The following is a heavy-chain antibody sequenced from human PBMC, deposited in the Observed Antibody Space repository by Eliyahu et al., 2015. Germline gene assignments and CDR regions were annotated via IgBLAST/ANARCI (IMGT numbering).Heavy chain of an antibody. V-gene: IGHV4-34*01. Sequence: QVQLQQWGAGLLKPSETLSLTCAVYGGSFXGYYWSWIRQPPGKGLEWIGEINHSGSTNYNPSLKSRVTISVDTSKNQFSLKLSSVTAADTAVYYCARGSSIAVKKLVSDYWGQGTLVTVSS. D-gene: IGHD6-6*01. CDR1: GGSFXGYY. CDR3: ARGSSIAVKKLVSDY. CDR2: INHSGST. J-gene: IGHJ4*02.